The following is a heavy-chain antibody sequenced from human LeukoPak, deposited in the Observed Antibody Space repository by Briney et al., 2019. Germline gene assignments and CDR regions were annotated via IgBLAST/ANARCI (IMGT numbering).Heavy chain of an antibody. D-gene: IGHD3-22*01. Sequence: SVKVSCKASGGTFSSYAISWVRQAPGQGLEWMGGIIPIFGTANYAQKFQGRVTITADESTSTAYMELSSLRSEDTAVYYCARVRLMYYYDSSGYSWSYWGQGTLVTVSS. V-gene: IGHV1-69*01. CDR1: GGTFSSYA. CDR2: IIPIFGTA. J-gene: IGHJ4*02. CDR3: ARVRLMYYYDSSGYSWSY.